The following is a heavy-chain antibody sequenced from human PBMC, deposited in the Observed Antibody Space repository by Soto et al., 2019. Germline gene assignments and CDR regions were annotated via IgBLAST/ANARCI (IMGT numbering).Heavy chain of an antibody. CDR3: ARQGFIAAAGNWFDP. Sequence: PVGSLKLSCKGSGYSFTSYRICWVRQMPGKGLEWMGIIYPGDSDTRYSPSFQGQVTISADKSISTAYLQWSSLKASDTAMYYCARQGFIAAAGNWFDPWGQGTLVTVSS. J-gene: IGHJ5*02. CDR2: IYPGDSDT. V-gene: IGHV5-51*01. CDR1: GYSFTSYR. D-gene: IGHD6-13*01.